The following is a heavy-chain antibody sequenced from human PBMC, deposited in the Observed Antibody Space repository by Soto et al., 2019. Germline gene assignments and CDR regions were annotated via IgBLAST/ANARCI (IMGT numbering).Heavy chain of an antibody. CDR1: GFTFSDFA. CDR2: ISGSGGST. J-gene: IGHJ4*02. V-gene: IGHV3-23*01. CDR3: AKAYGDSYFDY. D-gene: IGHD4-17*01. Sequence: GGSLRLSCAASGFTFSDFAMNWARQAPGKGLEWVSGISGSGGSTYYADSVKGRFTISRDNSKNTLYLQMNSLRAEDTAVYYCAKAYGDSYFDYWGQGTLVTVSS.